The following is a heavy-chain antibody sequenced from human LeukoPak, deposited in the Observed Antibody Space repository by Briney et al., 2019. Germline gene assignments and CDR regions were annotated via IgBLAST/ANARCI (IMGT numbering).Heavy chain of an antibody. V-gene: IGHV1-18*04. J-gene: IGHJ4*02. CDR3: ARTYTAMVTAYFDY. CDR1: GYTFTSYG. Sequence: ASVKVSCKASGYTFTSYGISWVRRAPGQGLEWMGWISAYNGNTNYAQKLQGRVTMTTDTSTSTAYMELRSLRSDDTAVYYCARTYTAMVTAYFDYWGRGTLVTVSS. D-gene: IGHD5-18*01. CDR2: ISAYNGNT.